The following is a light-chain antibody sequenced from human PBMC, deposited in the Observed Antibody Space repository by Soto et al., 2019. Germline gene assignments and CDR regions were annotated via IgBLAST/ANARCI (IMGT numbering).Light chain of an antibody. V-gene: IGKV1-17*01. CDR3: VQHKSFPFT. J-gene: IGKJ3*01. CDR1: QGIRSD. CDR2: TAS. Sequence: DIQMTPSPSSLSASVGDRVTITCRASQGIRSDLAWYQQKPGKAPKRLIYTASTLQSGVPSRFSGSGSGTEFTHTISTLQPEDVAIDYGVQHKSFPFTFGPGARVDIK.